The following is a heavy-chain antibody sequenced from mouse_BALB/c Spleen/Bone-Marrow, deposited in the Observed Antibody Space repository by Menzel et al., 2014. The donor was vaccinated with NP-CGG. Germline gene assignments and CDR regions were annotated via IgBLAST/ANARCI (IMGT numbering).Heavy chain of an antibody. D-gene: IGHD1-1*02. V-gene: IGHV1-7*01. Sequence: VQRVESGAELAKPGASVKMSCKASGYTFTSYWMHWVKQRPGQGLEWIGYINPSTGYTEYNQKFKDKATLTADKSSSTAYMQLSSLTPEDSAVYYCARGGFAGAWFAYWGQGTLVTVSA. CDR2: INPSTGYT. J-gene: IGHJ3*01. CDR1: GYTFTSYW. CDR3: ARGGFAGAWFAY.